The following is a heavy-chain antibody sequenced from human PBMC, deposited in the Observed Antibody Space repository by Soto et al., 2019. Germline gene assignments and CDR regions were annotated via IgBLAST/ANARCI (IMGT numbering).Heavy chain of an antibody. CDR3: ARDPGITMVRGVIINYYGMDV. Sequence: ASVKVSCKASGYTFTSYAMHWVRQAPGQRLEWMGWINAGNGNTKYSQKFQGRVTITRDTSASTAYKELSSLRSEDTAGYYCARDPGITMVRGVIINYYGMDVWGQGTTVTVSS. V-gene: IGHV1-3*01. CDR2: INAGNGNT. CDR1: GYTFTSYA. J-gene: IGHJ6*02. D-gene: IGHD3-10*01.